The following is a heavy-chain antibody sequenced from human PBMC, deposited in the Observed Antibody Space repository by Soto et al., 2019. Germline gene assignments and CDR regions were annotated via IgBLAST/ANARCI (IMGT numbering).Heavy chain of an antibody. CDR2: INSDGSST. CDR3: ARAVQDGGSTRGVRWVMDF. V-gene: IGHV3-74*01. D-gene: IGHD2-15*01. J-gene: IGHJ1*01. CDR1: GFTFRSDW. Sequence: GGSLRLSCAASGFTFRSDWMHWVRQAPGKGLVWVSRINSDGSSTSYADSVKGRFTISRDNAKNTLYLQMNSLRAEDTAVYFCARAVQDGGSTRGVRWVMDFWGKGTLDTVS.